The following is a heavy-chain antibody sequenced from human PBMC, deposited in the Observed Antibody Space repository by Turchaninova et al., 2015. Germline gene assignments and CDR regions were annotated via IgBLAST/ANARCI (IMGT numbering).Heavy chain of an antibody. Sequence: QLHLQESGTRLVKPSGTRASTGHTVEDTGGSKNARSWIRQAPGRGLDGIGGIYYTVTTTYNPSFKSRITMSIDTSKNLCSLNVKSVTAADTAVYYCARGESSSWLGYSGSYYAFDYWGQGILVTVSS. D-gene: IGHD1-26*01. CDR2: IYYTVTT. CDR3: ARGESSSWLGYSGSYYAFDY. CDR1: EDTGGSKNA. J-gene: IGHJ4*02. V-gene: IGHV4-4*02.